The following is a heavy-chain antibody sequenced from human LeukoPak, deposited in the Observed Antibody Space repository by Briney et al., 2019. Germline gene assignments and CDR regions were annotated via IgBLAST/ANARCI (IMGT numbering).Heavy chain of an antibody. CDR3: ASVGASVLGDAFDI. CDR1: GYTFTDYY. Sequence: ASVKVSCKASGYTFTDYYIHWVRQAPGQGLEWMAWVNPNSGGTSYAQKFQGRVTMTRDTSISTAYMELSRLRSDDTAVYYCASVGASVLGDAFDIWGQGTMVTVSS. V-gene: IGHV1-2*02. D-gene: IGHD1-26*01. J-gene: IGHJ3*02. CDR2: VNPNSGGT.